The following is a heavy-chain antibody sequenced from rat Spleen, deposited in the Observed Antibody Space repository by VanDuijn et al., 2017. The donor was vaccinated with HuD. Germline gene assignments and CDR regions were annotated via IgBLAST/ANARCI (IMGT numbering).Heavy chain of an antibody. Sequence: EVQLVESGGGLVQPGRSLKLSCAVSGFTFSDYAMAWVRQAPKKGLEWVATIIYDGRSTYYRDSVKGRFKISRDNAKSTLYLQMDSLRSEDTATYYCVREGAYYDGTYFYDWGQGVMVTVSS. CDR3: VREGAYYDGTYFYD. D-gene: IGHD1-12*02. J-gene: IGHJ2*01. CDR2: IIYDGRST. CDR1: GFTFSDYA. V-gene: IGHV5-17*01.